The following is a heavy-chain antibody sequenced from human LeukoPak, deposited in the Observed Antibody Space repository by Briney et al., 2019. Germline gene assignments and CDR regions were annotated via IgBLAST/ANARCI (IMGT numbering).Heavy chain of an antibody. J-gene: IGHJ5*02. CDR3: ARGYCGGDCYPLPFDP. D-gene: IGHD2-21*01. V-gene: IGHV4-30-4*08. Sequence: SETLSLTCTVSGGSISSGDYYWSWIRQPPGKDQEWIGYIYYSGSTYYNPSLKSRVTISVDTSKNQFSLKLSSVTAADTAVYYCARGYCGGDCYPLPFDPWGQGTLVTVSS. CDR2: IYYSGST. CDR1: GGSISSGDYY.